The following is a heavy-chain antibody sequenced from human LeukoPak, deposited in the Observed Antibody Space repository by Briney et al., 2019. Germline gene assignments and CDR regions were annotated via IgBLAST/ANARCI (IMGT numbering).Heavy chain of an antibody. CDR2: IKQDGSEK. J-gene: IGHJ4*02. V-gene: IGHV3-7*01. D-gene: IGHD3-9*01. Sequence: GGTLRLSCAASGFTFSSYWMSWVRQAPGKGLEWVANIKQDGSEKYYVDSVKGRFTISRDNAKNSLYLQMNSLRAEDTAVYYCALGYDILTGYYWGQGTLVTVSS. CDR3: ALGYDILTGYY. CDR1: GFTFSSYW.